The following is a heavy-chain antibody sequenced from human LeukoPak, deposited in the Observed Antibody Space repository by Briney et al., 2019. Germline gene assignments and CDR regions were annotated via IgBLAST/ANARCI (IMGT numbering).Heavy chain of an antibody. CDR1: GFTFSSYP. Sequence: GGSLRLSCAASGFTFSSYPMNWVRQAPGKGLEWVALISFDGSNKYYADSVKGRFTISRDNSKITLYLQMNSLRAADTAVYYCARPSVAGTLYYLDYWGQGTLVTVSS. J-gene: IGHJ4*02. CDR3: ARPSVAGTLYYLDY. D-gene: IGHD6-19*01. V-gene: IGHV3-30-3*01. CDR2: ISFDGSNK.